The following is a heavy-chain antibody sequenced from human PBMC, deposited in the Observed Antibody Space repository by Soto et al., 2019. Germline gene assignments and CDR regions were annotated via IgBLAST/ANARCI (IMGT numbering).Heavy chain of an antibody. CDR2: ISAGSSTI. CDR1: GFTFSTYS. Sequence: PGGSLRLSCAASGFTFSTYSMNWVRQAPGKGLEWVSYISAGSSTIYFADSVKGRFTISRDNAKNSLYLQMSSLRAEDTAVYYCASSPRSGPDYWGQGTLVTVSS. J-gene: IGHJ4*02. D-gene: IGHD3-3*01. V-gene: IGHV3-48*01. CDR3: ASSPRSGPDY.